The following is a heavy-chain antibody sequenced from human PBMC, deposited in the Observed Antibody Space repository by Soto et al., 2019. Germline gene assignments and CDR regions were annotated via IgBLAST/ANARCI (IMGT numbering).Heavy chain of an antibody. CDR2: ISGSGSST. J-gene: IGHJ6*02. CDR3: AQEIGDESSDYYYFYYAMDV. V-gene: IGHV3-23*01. CDR1: EFTFTNYA. Sequence: EVQVLESGGGLVQPGGSLRLSCTASEFTFTNYAMSWVRQAPGKGLEWVSAISGSGSSTYYADSVKGRFTISRDNSKNTLYLQMNSVRADDTALYYCAQEIGDESSDYYYFYYAMDVWGQGTTVTVSS. D-gene: IGHD3-22*01.